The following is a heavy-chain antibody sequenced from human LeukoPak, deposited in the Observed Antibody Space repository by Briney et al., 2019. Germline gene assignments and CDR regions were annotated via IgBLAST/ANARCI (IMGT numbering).Heavy chain of an antibody. D-gene: IGHD6-19*01. CDR3: ARGWLGFDY. CDR2: INSDGSTT. V-gene: IGHV3-74*01. Sequence: PGGSLRLSCAASGFTFSSYWMHWVRQAPGKGLVWVSRINSDGSTTNYADSVKGRFTISRDSAKNTLYLQMNSLRAEDTAVYYCARGWLGFDYWGQGTLVTVSS. J-gene: IGHJ4*02. CDR1: GFTFSSYW.